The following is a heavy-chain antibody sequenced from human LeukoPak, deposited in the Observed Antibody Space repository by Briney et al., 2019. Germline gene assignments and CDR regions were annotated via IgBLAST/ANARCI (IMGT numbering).Heavy chain of an antibody. CDR1: GFSLSTSGMC. Sequence: ESGPTLVNPTQTLTLTCTFSGFSLSTSGMCVSWIHQPPGKALEWLARIDWDDDKYYSTSLKTRLTISKDTSKNQVVLTMTNMDPVDTATYYCARMHLGYCSGGSCLEAAADGMDVWGQGTTVTVSS. D-gene: IGHD2-15*01. CDR3: ARMHLGYCSGGSCLEAAADGMDV. CDR2: IDWDDDK. J-gene: IGHJ6*02. V-gene: IGHV2-70*11.